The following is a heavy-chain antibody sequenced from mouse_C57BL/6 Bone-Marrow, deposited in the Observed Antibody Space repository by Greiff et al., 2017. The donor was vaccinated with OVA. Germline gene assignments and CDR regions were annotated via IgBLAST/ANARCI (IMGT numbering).Heavy chain of an antibody. CDR1: GFTFSSYA. J-gene: IGHJ1*03. D-gene: IGHD1-1*01. Sequence: EVKLVESGEGLVKPGGSLKLSCAASGFTFSSYAMSWVRQTPEKRLEWVAYISSGGDYIYYADTVKGRFPISRDNARNTLYLQMSSLKSEDTAMDYCTRDYYGSSWDFDVWGTGTTVTVSS. CDR2: ISSGGDYI. V-gene: IGHV5-9-1*02. CDR3: TRDYYGSSWDFDV.